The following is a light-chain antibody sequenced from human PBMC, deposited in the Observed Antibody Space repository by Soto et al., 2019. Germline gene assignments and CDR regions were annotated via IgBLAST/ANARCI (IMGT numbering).Light chain of an antibody. CDR2: DVG. J-gene: IGLJ1*01. V-gene: IGLV2-14*01. CDR3: SSYTSSSTGYV. Sequence: QSALTQPASVSGSPGQSITISCTGTSSDVGGYNYVSWYQQHPGKAPKLMIYDVGNRPSGVSNRFSGSKSGNTASLTISGLQAEDEADYYCSSYTSSSTGYVFGTGTKVTVL. CDR1: SSDVGGYNY.